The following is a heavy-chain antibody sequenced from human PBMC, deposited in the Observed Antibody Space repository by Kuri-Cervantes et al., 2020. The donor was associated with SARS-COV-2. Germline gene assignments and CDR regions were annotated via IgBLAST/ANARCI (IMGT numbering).Heavy chain of an antibody. Sequence: GESLKISCAASGFTFSSYAMSWVRQAPGKGLEWVSAISGSGGSTYYADSVRGRFTISRDNSKNTLYLQTNSLRAEDTAVYYCAKDLRVVVTAEGLDYWGQGTLVTVSS. CDR3: AKDLRVVVTAEGLDY. CDR1: GFTFSSYA. J-gene: IGHJ4*02. V-gene: IGHV3-23*01. D-gene: IGHD2-21*02. CDR2: ISGSGGST.